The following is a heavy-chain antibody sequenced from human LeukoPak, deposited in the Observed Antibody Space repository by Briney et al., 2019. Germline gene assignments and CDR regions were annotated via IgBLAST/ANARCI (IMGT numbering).Heavy chain of an antibody. CDR1: GASMSDYY. CDR3: VRRVRYFGQNDY. Sequence: PSETLSLTCTVSGASMSDYYWSRIRQPPGKGLEWIGYIYYTGSTNYNPSLKSRVTMSVDTSKNQTSLKLSSVTAADSAVYYCVRRVRYFGQNDYWGQGTLVTVSS. D-gene: IGHD3-9*01. V-gene: IGHV4-59*08. J-gene: IGHJ4*02. CDR2: IYYTGST.